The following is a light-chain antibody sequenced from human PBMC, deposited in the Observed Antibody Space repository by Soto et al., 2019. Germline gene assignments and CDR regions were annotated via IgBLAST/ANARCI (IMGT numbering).Light chain of an antibody. CDR2: DVN. J-gene: IGLJ2*01. V-gene: IGLV2-14*03. CDR1: SSDVGGYNY. CDR3: SSHSSSSTLVV. Sequence: QSALTQPASMSGSPGQSITISCTGTSSDVGGYNYVSWYRQHPGKAPKLMIYDVNNRPSGVSNRFSGSKSGNTASLTISGLQAEDEPDYYCSSHSSSSTLVVFGGGTKVTVL.